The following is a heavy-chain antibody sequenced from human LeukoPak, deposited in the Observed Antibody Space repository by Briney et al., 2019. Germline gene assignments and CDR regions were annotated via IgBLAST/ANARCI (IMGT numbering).Heavy chain of an antibody. CDR3: ARAPRNVVDYYYYYMDV. CDR2: IYSGGST. D-gene: IGHD2-15*01. V-gene: IGHV3-53*01. Sequence: GGSLRLSCAASGFTVSSNYMSWVRQAPGKGLECVSVIYSGGSTYYADSVKGRFTISRDNSKNTLYFQMNSLRAEDTAVYYCARAPRNVVDYYYYYMDVWGKGTTVTVSS. J-gene: IGHJ6*03. CDR1: GFTVSSNY.